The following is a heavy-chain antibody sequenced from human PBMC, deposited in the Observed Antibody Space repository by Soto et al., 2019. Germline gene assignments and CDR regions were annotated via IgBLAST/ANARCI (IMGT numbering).Heavy chain of an antibody. Sequence: QVHLVQSGAEVKKPGASVKVSCKGSGYTFTSYGITWVRQAPGQGLEWMGWISPHNGNTNYAQKLQGRVTVTRATSTSTAYMELRSLRSDDTAVYYCARGRYGDYWGQGALVTVSS. CDR1: GYTFTSYG. CDR2: ISPHNGNT. V-gene: IGHV1-18*01. CDR3: ARGRYGDY. D-gene: IGHD1-1*01. J-gene: IGHJ4*02.